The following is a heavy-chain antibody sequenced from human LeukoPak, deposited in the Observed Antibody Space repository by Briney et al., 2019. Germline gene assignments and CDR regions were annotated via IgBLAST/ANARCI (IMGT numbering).Heavy chain of an antibody. D-gene: IGHD2-15*01. V-gene: IGHV2-70*04. CDR1: GFSLSTPGMR. CDR3: ARSPTKYCSGGSCYGAVDY. Sequence: SAPTLVNPTQTLTLTCTFSGFSLSTPGMRVSWIRQPPGKARESLSRLAWDDDNFYSTSLTTKPTIPKDTCQNHAVPTMTNIDPVDTATYDCARSPTKYCSGGSCYGAVDYWGQGTLVTVSS. J-gene: IGHJ4*02. CDR2: LAWDDDN.